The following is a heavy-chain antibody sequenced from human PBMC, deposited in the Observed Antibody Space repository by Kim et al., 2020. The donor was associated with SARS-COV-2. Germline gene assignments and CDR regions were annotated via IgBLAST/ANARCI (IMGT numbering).Heavy chain of an antibody. CDR2: IYYSGST. D-gene: IGHD4-17*01. Sequence: SETLSLTCTVSGGSISSYYWNWIRQPPGKGLEWIGYIYYSGSTNYNPSLKSRVTISVDTSKNQFSLKLSSVTAADTDVYYCARLDYADYYYGMDVWGQGTTVTVSS. V-gene: IGHV4-59*13. J-gene: IGHJ6*02. CDR1: GGSISSYY. CDR3: ARLDYADYYYGMDV.